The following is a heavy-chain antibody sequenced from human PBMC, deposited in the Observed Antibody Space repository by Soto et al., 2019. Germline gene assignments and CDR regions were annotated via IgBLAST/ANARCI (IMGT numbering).Heavy chain of an antibody. J-gene: IGHJ6*02. CDR3: ARVNWGYCSSTRCYTGMDV. CDR2: ISAYNGNT. CDR1: GYTFTSYG. D-gene: IGHD2-2*02. V-gene: IGHV1-18*01. Sequence: QVQLVQSGAEVKKPGASVKVSCKASGYTFTSYGISWVRQAPGQGLEWMGWISAYNGNTNYAQKLQGRVTMTTDTSTSTAYMELRSLRSDDTAVYYCARVNWGYCSSTRCYTGMDVWGQGTTVTVSS.